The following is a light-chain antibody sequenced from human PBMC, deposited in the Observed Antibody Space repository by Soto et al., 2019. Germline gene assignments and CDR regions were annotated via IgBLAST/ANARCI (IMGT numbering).Light chain of an antibody. J-gene: IGLJ3*02. V-gene: IGLV2-8*01. CDR2: EVS. Sequence: QSALTQPPSASGSPGQSVTISCIGTSSDVGGYNYVSWYQQHPGKAPKLMIYEVSKRPSGVPDRFSGSKSGNTASLTVSGLQAEDEADYYCSSYAGSNWVFGGGTNLTVL. CDR1: SSDVGGYNY. CDR3: SSYAGSNWV.